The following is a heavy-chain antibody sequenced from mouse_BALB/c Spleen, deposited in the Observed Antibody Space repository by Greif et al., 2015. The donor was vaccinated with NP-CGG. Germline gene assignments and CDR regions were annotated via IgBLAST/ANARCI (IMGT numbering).Heavy chain of an antibody. D-gene: IGHD1-1*01. CDR3: ARSTTVVDFDY. J-gene: IGHJ2*01. CDR2: ILPGSGST. Sequence: VQLQQSGAELMKPGASVEISCKATGYTFSSYWIEWVKQRPGHGLEWIGEILPGSGSTNYNEKFKGKATFTADTSSNTAYMQLSSLTSEDSAVYYCARSTTVVDFDYWGQGTTLTVSS. V-gene: IGHV1-9*01. CDR1: GYTFSSYW.